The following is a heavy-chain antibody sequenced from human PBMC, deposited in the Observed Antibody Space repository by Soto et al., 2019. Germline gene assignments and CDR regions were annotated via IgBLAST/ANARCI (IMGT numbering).Heavy chain of an antibody. D-gene: IGHD2-15*01. J-gene: IGHJ6*03. CDR1: GGSISGYD. CDR2: IYYSGST. V-gene: IGHV4-59*08. CDR3: ARLHPLCSGGSCYLEDYYYYMDV. Sequence: PLETLCLTCTVSGGSISGYDGSWIRQPPGKGLEWIGYIYYSGSTNYNPSLKSRVTISVDTSKNQFSLKLSSVTAADTAVYYCARLHPLCSGGSCYLEDYYYYMDVWGKGTTVTVSS.